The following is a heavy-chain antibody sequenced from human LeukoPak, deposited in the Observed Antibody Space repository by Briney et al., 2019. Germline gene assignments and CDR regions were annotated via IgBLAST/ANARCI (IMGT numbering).Heavy chain of an antibody. CDR2: IYYSGST. CDR3: ARGRIVGAIKPFDY. D-gene: IGHD1-26*01. Sequence: PSETLSLTCTVSGGSISSYYWSWIRQPPGKGLEWIGYIYYSGSTNYNPSLKSRVTISVDTSKNQFSLKLSSVTAADTAVYYCARGRIVGAIKPFDYWGQGTLVTVSS. J-gene: IGHJ4*02. CDR1: GGSISSYY. V-gene: IGHV4-59*12.